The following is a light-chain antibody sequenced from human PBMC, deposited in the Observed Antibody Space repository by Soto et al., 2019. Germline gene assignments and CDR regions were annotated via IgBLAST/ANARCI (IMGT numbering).Light chain of an antibody. Sequence: QSALTQPASVSGSPGQSITISCTGTSSDVGGYNHVSWYQHHPGKAPKLMMLDVSNRPSGVSNRFSGSKSGNTASLTISGLQAEDEADYYCSSFTTTSTLVFGGGTKLTVL. CDR3: SSFTTTSTLV. CDR1: SSDVGGYNH. V-gene: IGLV2-14*03. J-gene: IGLJ2*01. CDR2: DVS.